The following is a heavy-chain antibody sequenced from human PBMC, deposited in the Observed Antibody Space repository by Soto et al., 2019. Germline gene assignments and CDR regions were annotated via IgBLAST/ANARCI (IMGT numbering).Heavy chain of an antibody. Sequence: EVQLLESGGGLVQPGGSLRLSCAASGITFSNYAMSWVRQAPGKGLEWVSSIRDSDDSTYYADSVKGRFSSSRDNSKNTLYLQMNSLRAEDTDVYYCAKCTYFGYWGQGTLVTVAS. CDR3: AKCTYFGY. D-gene: IGHD2-8*01. J-gene: IGHJ4*02. CDR1: GITFSNYA. V-gene: IGHV3-23*01. CDR2: IRDSDDST.